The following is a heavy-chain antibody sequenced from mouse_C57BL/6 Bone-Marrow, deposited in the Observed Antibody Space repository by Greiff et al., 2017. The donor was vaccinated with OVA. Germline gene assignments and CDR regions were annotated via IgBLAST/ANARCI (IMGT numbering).Heavy chain of an antibody. V-gene: IGHV5-6*01. CDR2: ISSGGSYT. CDR3: ARLGGYYVGFAY. J-gene: IGHJ3*01. Sequence: DVHLVESGGDLVKPGGSLKLSCAASGFTFSSYGMSWVRQTPDKRLEWVATISSGGSYTYYPDSVKGRFTISRDNAKNTLYLQMSSLKSEDTAMYYCARLGGYYVGFAYWGQGTLVTVSA. D-gene: IGHD2-3*01. CDR1: GFTFSSYG.